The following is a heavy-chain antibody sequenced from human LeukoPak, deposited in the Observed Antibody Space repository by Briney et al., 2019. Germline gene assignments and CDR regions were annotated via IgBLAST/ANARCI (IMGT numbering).Heavy chain of an antibody. D-gene: IGHD5-12*01. CDR3: ARGRSGEWLRFDC. CDR1: GYTFTDYY. CDR2: INPNSGGT. Sequence: ASVKVSCKASGYTFTDYYMYWVRQAPGQGLEWMGRINPNSGGTNYAQRFQGRVTMTGDTSISTAYMELTRLRFDDTAVYYCARGRSGEWLRFDCWGQGTLVTVSS. J-gene: IGHJ4*02. V-gene: IGHV1-2*06.